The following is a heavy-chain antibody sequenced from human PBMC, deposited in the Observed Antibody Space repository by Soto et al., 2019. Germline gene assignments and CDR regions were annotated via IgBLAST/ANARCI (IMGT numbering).Heavy chain of an antibody. V-gene: IGHV1-69*01. CDR1: GGTFSSYT. D-gene: IGHD1-26*01. Sequence: QVQLVQSGAEVKKPGSSVTVSCKASGGTFSSYTLSWVRQAPGHGLEWMAGISPIFGTPIYAQKFQDRVTITADDSTMTAYMEMNRLTAEDTAGYYWARVVVGSRLRLDYWGQGTLVTISS. CDR3: ARVVVGSRLRLDY. J-gene: IGHJ4*02. CDR2: ISPIFGTP.